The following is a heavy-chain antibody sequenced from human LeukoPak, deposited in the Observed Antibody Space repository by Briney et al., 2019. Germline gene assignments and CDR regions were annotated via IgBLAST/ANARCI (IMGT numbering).Heavy chain of an antibody. CDR2: LYTDDTT. D-gene: IGHD3-9*01. CDR3: ARGGAFYWSPRY. CDR1: GFTVSDYY. Sequence: PGGSLRLSCVASGFTVSDYYMSWVRQAPGKGLEWVSLLYTDDTTIYADSVEGRFTVSRDDSKNTIYLHMTTLRGEDTAVYYCARGGAFYWSPRYWGQGTLVAGSS. V-gene: IGHV3-53*01. J-gene: IGHJ4*02.